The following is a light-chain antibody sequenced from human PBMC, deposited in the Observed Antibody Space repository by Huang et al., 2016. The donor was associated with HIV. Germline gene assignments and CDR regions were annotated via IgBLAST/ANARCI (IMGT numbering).Light chain of an antibody. CDR2: WAA. CDR3: QQYFNSPRT. CDR1: QSVFYNYNNKNY. Sequence: DIVMTQSPDSLSVSLGERATINCKSSQSVFYNYNNKNYLAWYQQKPGQPPKLLIFWAAARESGVPDRFTGGGSGTDVTLTIRSLQAEDVAVYYCQQYFNSPRTFGQGTKLEI. V-gene: IGKV4-1*01. J-gene: IGKJ2*01.